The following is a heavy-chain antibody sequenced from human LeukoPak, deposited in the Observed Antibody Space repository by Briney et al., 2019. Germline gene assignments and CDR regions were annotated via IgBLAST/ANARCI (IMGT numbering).Heavy chain of an antibody. CDR1: GYSISSGYY. CDR2: IYHSGST. D-gene: IGHD5-18*01. J-gene: IGHJ4*02. Sequence: PSETLSLTCTVSGYSISSGYYWGWIRQPPGKGLEWIGSIYHSGSTYYNPSLKSRVTISVDTSKNQFSLKLSSVTAADTAVYYCARLDTAMVQYFDYWGQGTLVTVSS. V-gene: IGHV4-38-2*02. CDR3: ARLDTAMVQYFDY.